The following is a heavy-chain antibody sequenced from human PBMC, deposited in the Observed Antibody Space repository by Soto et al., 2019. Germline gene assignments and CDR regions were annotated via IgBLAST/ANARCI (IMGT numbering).Heavy chain of an antibody. J-gene: IGHJ4*02. D-gene: IGHD5-12*01. CDR1: GGSFSGYF. Sequence: SETLSLTCAVYGGSFSGYFWTWIRQPPGKGLEWIGEINHSGSTNYNPSLKSRVTISVDTSKNQFSLYLQMNSLKTEDTAVYYCARVVIVGTSYYFDYWGQGTLVTVSS. CDR2: INHSGST. V-gene: IGHV4-34*01. CDR3: ARVVIVGTSYYFDY.